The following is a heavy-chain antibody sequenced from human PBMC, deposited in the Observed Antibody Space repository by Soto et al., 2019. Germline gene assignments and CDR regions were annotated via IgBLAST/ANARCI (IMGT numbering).Heavy chain of an antibody. CDR2: ISAYNGNT. Sequence: ASVKVSCKASGYTFTSYGISWVRQAPGQGLEWMGWISAYNGNTNYAQKLQGRVTMTTDTSTSTAYMELRSLRSDDTAVYYCARDVYYCDSSGYYHVGYFQHWGQGTLVTVSS. D-gene: IGHD3-22*01. V-gene: IGHV1-18*04. CDR1: GYTFTSYG. J-gene: IGHJ1*01. CDR3: ARDVYYCDSSGYYHVGYFQH.